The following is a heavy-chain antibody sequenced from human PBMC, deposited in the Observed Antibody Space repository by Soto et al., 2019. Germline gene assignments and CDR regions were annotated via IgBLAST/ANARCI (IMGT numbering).Heavy chain of an antibody. Sequence: QVQVVQSGAEVKKPGASVTVSCKASGYTFTTYAIHWVRQAPGQSLEWMGWINTDNGNTYYSQKMQARVTITRDTSASTAYMESSRLRSEDTAVYYCARSRVRGGYYFDYWGQGALVTVSS. D-gene: IGHD3-16*01. CDR1: GYTFTTYA. V-gene: IGHV1-3*04. J-gene: IGHJ4*02. CDR2: INTDNGNT. CDR3: ARSRVRGGYYFDY.